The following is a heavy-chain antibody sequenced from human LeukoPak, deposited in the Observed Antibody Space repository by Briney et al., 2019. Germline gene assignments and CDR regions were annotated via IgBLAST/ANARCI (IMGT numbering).Heavy chain of an antibody. V-gene: IGHV1-69*04. CDR2: IIPILGIA. CDR3: ARFGELSYYYYYYGMDV. D-gene: IGHD3-10*01. Sequence: SVKVSCKASGGTFSSYAISWVRQAPGQGLEWMGRIIPILGIANYAQKFQGRITITADKSTSTAYMELSSLRSEDTAVYYCARFGELSYYYYYYGMDVWGQGTTVTVSS. CDR1: GGTFSSYA. J-gene: IGHJ6*02.